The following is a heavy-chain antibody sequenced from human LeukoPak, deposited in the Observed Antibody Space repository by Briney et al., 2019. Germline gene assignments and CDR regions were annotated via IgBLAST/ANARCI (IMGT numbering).Heavy chain of an antibody. J-gene: IGHJ5*02. CDR1: GYTFTSYG. Sequence: ASVKVSCKASGYTFTSYGISWVQQAPGQGLEWMGWISAYNGNTNYAQKLQGRVTMTTDTSTSTAYMELRSLRSDDTAVYYCAREKGVAALGWFDPWGQGTLVTVSS. CDR2: ISAYNGNT. V-gene: IGHV1-18*01. CDR3: AREKGVAALGWFDP. D-gene: IGHD6-6*01.